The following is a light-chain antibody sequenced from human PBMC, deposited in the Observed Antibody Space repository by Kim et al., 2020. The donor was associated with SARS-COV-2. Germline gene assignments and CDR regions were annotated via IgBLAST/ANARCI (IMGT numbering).Light chain of an antibody. CDR3: QQTNSFPYT. J-gene: IGKJ2*01. CDR1: RAIRSW. V-gene: IGKV1-12*01. CDR2: DAS. Sequence: SASVGVRVTVTFRAGRAIRSWLAWYQQETGKASKLLVYDASTLRDGVPSRFNGSASGTDLTLIISGLQAKDIATYDCQQTNSFPYTFGQGTKLEI.